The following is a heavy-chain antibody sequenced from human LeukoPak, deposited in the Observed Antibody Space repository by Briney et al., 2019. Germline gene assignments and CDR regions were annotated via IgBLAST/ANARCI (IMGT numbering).Heavy chain of an antibody. Sequence: SETLSLTCAVYGGSFSGYYWSWIRQPPGKGLEWIGEINHSGSTNYNPSLKSRVTISVDTSKNQFSLKLSSVTAADTAVYYCARHSGSYYFWGQGTLVTVSS. D-gene: IGHD1-26*01. V-gene: IGHV4-34*01. CDR2: INHSGST. J-gene: IGHJ4*02. CDR3: ARHSGSYYF. CDR1: GGSFSGYY.